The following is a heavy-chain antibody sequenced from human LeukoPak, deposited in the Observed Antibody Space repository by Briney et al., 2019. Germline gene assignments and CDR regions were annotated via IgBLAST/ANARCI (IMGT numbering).Heavy chain of an antibody. D-gene: IGHD3-22*01. CDR1: GFTVSSNY. CDR2: IYSGGST. V-gene: IGHV3-53*01. CDR3: ARDSLDYDSSGAYDY. Sequence: PGGSLRLFCAASGFTVSSNYMSWVRQAPGKGLEWVSVIYSGGSTYYADSVKGRFTVSRDNSKNTLYLQMNSLRAEDTAVYYCARDSLDYDSSGAYDYWGQGTLVTVSS. J-gene: IGHJ4*02.